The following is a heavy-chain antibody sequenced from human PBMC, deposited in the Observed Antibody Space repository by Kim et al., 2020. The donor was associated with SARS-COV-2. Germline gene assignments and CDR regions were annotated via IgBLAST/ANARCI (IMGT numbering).Heavy chain of an antibody. CDR3: ARDSGAAAHDYYYYYYGMDV. J-gene: IGHJ6*02. D-gene: IGHD6-13*01. Sequence: RVTISVDTSKNQFSLKLSSVTAADTAVYYCARDSGAAAHDYYYYYYGMDVWGQGTTVTVSS. V-gene: IGHV4-59*01.